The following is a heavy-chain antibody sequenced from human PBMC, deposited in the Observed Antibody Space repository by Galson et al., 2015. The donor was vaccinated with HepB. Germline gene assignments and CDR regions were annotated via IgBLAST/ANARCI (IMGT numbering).Heavy chain of an antibody. J-gene: IGHJ5*02. D-gene: IGHD4-17*01. Sequence: SVKVSCKASGYTFTSYAMHWVRQAPGQRLEWMGWINAGNGNTKYSQKFQGRVTITRDTSASTAYMELSSLRSEDTAVYYCATDYGDPLGWFDPWGQGTLVTVSS. CDR3: ATDYGDPLGWFDP. CDR1: GYTFTSYA. V-gene: IGHV1-3*01. CDR2: INAGNGNT.